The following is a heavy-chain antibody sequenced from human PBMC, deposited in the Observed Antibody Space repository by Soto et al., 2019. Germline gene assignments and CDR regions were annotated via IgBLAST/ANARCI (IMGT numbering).Heavy chain of an antibody. V-gene: IGHV5-51*01. CDR1: GYSFPHYW. CDR3: ARNRYGWGSVSYFGMDV. J-gene: IGHJ6*02. CDR2: IYPDDSDS. D-gene: IGHD3-16*01. Sequence: GQALKTSFKGSGYSFPHYWIGWVRQVPGKGLEWMGIIYPDDSDSRYNPSFQRHVTISADKSDTTAFLQWSSLKASDTAIYYCARNRYGWGSVSYFGMDVWGQGTTVTVSS.